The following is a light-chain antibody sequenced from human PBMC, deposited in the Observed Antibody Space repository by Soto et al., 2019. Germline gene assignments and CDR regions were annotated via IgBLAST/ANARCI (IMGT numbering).Light chain of an antibody. CDR2: DVY. Sequence: QSTLTQPASVSGSPGQSITISCTGTSSDLGVYNYVSWYQHHPGKAPELIIYDVYKRPSGVPDRFSASKSDNTASLTISGLQAEDEADYYCCSYAGTYTWVFGGGTKVTVL. CDR3: CSYAGTYTWV. J-gene: IGLJ3*02. CDR1: SSDLGVYNY. V-gene: IGLV2-11*01.